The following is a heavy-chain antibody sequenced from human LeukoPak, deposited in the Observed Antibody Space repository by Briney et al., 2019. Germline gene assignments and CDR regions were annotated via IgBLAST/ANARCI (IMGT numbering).Heavy chain of an antibody. J-gene: IGHJ4*02. CDR3: AGVQSYYDILTGYSPYYFDY. D-gene: IGHD3-9*01. V-gene: IGHV4-39*01. Sequence: SETLSLTCTVSGGSISSSSYYWGWIRQPPGKGLEWIGSIYYSGSTYYNPSLKSRVTISVDTSKNQFSLKLSSVTAADTAVYYCAGVQSYYDILTGYSPYYFDYWGQGTLVTASS. CDR2: IYYSGST. CDR1: GGSISSSSYY.